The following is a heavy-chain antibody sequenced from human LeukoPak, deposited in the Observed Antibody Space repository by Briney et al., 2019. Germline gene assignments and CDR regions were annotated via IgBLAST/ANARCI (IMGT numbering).Heavy chain of an antibody. CDR1: GYTFTSYD. CDR3: ARVHSQWLVLNY. D-gene: IGHD6-19*01. J-gene: IGHJ4*02. V-gene: IGHV1-8*01. Sequence: GASVKVSCKASGYTFTSYDINWVRQATGQGLEWMGRMNPNSGNTGYAQKFQGRVTMTRNTSISTAYMELSSLRSEDTAVYYCARVHSQWLVLNYWGQGTLVAVSS. CDR2: MNPNSGNT.